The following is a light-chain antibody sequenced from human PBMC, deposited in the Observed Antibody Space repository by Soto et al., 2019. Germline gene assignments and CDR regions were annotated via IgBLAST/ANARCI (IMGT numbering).Light chain of an antibody. V-gene: IGLV2-8*01. J-gene: IGLJ1*01. CDR3: KSYAGSNNYL. CDR1: KNDIGLYDF. Sequence: QPVLTQPPSASGSPGQSVTISCTGTKNDIGLYDFVSWYQHHPGKAPRLIIYEVVQRPSGVPDRFSGSKSGNTASLTVSGLQAADEADYFCKSYAGSNNYLFGSGTKVTV. CDR2: EVV.